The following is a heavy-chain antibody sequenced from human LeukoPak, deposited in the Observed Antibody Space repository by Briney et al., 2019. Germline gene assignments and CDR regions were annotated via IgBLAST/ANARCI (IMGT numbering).Heavy chain of an antibody. Sequence: PSETLSLTXTVSGDSISSYYWSWIRQPPGKGLEWIGYIYYSGSTNYNPSLKSRVTISIDTSKNQFSLKLSSVTAADTAVYYCARGLRDGYTHPAAFDIWGQGTMVTVSS. CDR2: IYYSGST. J-gene: IGHJ3*02. CDR1: GDSISSYY. V-gene: IGHV4-59*01. CDR3: ARGLRDGYTHPAAFDI. D-gene: IGHD5-24*01.